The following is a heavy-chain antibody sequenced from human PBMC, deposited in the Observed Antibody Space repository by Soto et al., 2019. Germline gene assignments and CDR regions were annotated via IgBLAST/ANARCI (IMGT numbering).Heavy chain of an antibody. CDR1: GESISSGSYY. J-gene: IGHJ4*02. CDR3: ARQRTTVVTQAYFDH. D-gene: IGHD2-21*02. V-gene: IGHV4-39*01. Sequence: SETLSLTCIVSGESISSGSYYWGWIRQPPGKGLEWIGSIYYSGRTYYNPSFKSRVTISIDTSKNQFSLKLSSVTATDTAVYYCARQRTTVVTQAYFDHWGQGALVTVSS. CDR2: IYYSGRT.